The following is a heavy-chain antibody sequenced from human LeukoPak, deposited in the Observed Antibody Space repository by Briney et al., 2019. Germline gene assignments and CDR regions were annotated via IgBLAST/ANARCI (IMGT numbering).Heavy chain of an antibody. Sequence: SVKVSCKASGGTFSSYAISWVRQAPGQGLEWMGRIIPILGIANYAQKFQGRVTITADKSTSTAYMKLSSLRSEDTAVYYCAVMGGQLQLGPYYFDYWGQGTLVTVSS. CDR2: IIPILGIA. V-gene: IGHV1-69*04. CDR1: GGTFSSYA. J-gene: IGHJ4*02. CDR3: AVMGGQLQLGPYYFDY. D-gene: IGHD5-24*01.